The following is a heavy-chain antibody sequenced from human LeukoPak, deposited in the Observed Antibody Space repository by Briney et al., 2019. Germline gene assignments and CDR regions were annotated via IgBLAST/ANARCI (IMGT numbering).Heavy chain of an antibody. CDR1: GGTFSSYA. CDR3: ARSDGGFGHRYSPINYFDY. V-gene: IGHV1-69*13. Sequence: ASVKVSCKASGGTFSSYAISWVRQAPGQGLEWMGGIIPIFGTANYAQKFQGRVTITADESTSTAYMELSSLRSEDTAVYYCARSDGGFGHRYSPINYFDYWGQGTLVTVSS. J-gene: IGHJ4*02. CDR2: IIPIFGTA. D-gene: IGHD2-21*02.